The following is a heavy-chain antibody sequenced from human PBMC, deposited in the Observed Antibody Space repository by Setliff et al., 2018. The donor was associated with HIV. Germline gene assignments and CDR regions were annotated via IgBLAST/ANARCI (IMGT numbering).Heavy chain of an antibody. Sequence: PGGSLRLSCVASGITVSGIYMTWVRQAPGKGLEWVSVINGGTTTYYADSVKGRFTISRDNSKNTLYLQMNSLRVEDTARYYCARGSGSYWGYWGQGALVTVSS. CDR1: GITVSGIY. J-gene: IGHJ4*02. CDR2: INGGTTT. CDR3: ARGSGSYWGY. V-gene: IGHV3-66*02. D-gene: IGHD1-26*01.